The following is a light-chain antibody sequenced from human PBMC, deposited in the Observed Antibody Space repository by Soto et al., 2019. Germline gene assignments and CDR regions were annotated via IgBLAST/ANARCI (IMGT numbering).Light chain of an antibody. Sequence: QSVLTQPASVSGSPGQSIAFSCTGTSSDVGGYNYVSWYQQHPGKAPKLLIFDVSYRPSGVSDRFSGSKSGNTASLTISGLQPEDEADYYCSSYTTSSTVVFGGGTKVTVL. CDR1: SSDVGGYNY. J-gene: IGLJ2*01. V-gene: IGLV2-14*03. CDR2: DVS. CDR3: SSYTTSSTVV.